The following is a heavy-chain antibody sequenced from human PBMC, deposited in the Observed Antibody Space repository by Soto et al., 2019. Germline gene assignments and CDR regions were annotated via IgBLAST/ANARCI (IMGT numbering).Heavy chain of an antibody. CDR2: FSSGGGGT. CDR1: GFTFSSYA. CDR3: TKANRYCSGANCFTFDH. Sequence: GGSLRLSCAASGFTFSSYAMSWVRQAPGKGLEWVSTFSSGGGGTYYADSVKGRFTISRDNSKNTLSLQMNSLRAEDTAVYYCTKANRYCSGANCFTFDHWGLGTLVTVSS. D-gene: IGHD2-15*01. J-gene: IGHJ4*02. V-gene: IGHV3-23*01.